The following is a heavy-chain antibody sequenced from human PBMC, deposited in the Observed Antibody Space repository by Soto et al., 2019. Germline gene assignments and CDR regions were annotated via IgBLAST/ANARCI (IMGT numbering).Heavy chain of an antibody. V-gene: IGHV1-46*01. D-gene: IGHD6-19*01. CDR2: IEPSGGST. CDR1: GYTFTSYY. CDR3: ARDGPSAYSSAWYYFDY. J-gene: IGHJ4*02. Sequence: QVQLVQSGAEVKKPGASVKVSCKASGYTFTSYYMPWVRQAPGQGLEWMGIIEPSGGSTSYAQMFHGRVTRTRHTATSTVYMEMSSLRSEDTAVYYCARDGPSAYSSAWYYFDYWGQGTLVTVSP.